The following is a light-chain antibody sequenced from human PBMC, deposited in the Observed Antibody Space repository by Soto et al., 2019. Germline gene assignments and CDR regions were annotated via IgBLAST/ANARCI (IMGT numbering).Light chain of an antibody. V-gene: IGLV2-23*02. CDR3: CSYAGSSTLVV. CDR2: EVS. CDR1: SSEVGSYNL. J-gene: IGLJ2*01. Sequence: QSALTQPASVSGSPGQSITISCAATSSEVGSYNLVSWYQHHPGKAPKLMIYEVSKRPSGVFNRFSGSKSGNTASLTISGLQAEDEADYFCCSYAGSSTLVVFGGGTKLTVL.